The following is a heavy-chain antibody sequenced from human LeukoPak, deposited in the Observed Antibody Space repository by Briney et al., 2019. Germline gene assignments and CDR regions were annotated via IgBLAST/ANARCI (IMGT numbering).Heavy chain of an antibody. CDR2: INPNSGGT. V-gene: IGHV1-2*02. D-gene: IGHD1-26*01. J-gene: IGHJ4*02. CDR1: GYTFTGYY. Sequence: ASVKVSCKASGYTFTGYYMHWVRQAPGQGLEWMGWINPNSGGTNYAQKFQGGVTMTRDTSTSTVYMELSSLRSEDTAVYYCANSGSYHKYYFDYWGQGTLVTVSS. CDR3: ANSGSYHKYYFDY.